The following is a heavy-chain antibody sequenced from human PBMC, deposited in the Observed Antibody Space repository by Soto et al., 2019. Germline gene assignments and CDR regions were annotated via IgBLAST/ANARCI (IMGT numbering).Heavy chain of an antibody. CDR2: VYYTGST. J-gene: IGHJ4*02. CDR3: AKYRRTDAEGYTLDF. Sequence: QVQLQESGPGLVKPSETLSLTCTISGGSISGYYWSWIRQPPGKGLEWIGYVYYTGSTKYNHSLESRVAMSADTSKNPFSLKVPSVTAADTAVYYCAKYRRTDAEGYTLDFWGQGTLVTVSS. D-gene: IGHD2-15*01. V-gene: IGHV4-59*01. CDR1: GGSISGYY.